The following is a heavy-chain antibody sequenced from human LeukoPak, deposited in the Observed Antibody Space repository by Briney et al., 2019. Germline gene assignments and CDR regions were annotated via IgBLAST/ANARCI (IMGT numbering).Heavy chain of an antibody. J-gene: IGHJ4*02. CDR2: ISYDGDNK. CDR1: GFTFSRYV. V-gene: IGHV3-30*04. Sequence: GGSLRLSCAASGFTFSRYVMIWVRQAPGKGLQRVSTISYDGDNKYYVDSVKGRFTISRDNAKNSLYLQMNSLRAEDTAVYYCAREAYYYDSSGYHADYWGQGTLVTVSS. CDR3: AREAYYYDSSGYHADY. D-gene: IGHD3-22*01.